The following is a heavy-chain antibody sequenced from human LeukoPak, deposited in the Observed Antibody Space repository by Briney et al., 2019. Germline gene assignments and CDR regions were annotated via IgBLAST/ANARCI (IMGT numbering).Heavy chain of an antibody. D-gene: IGHD5-18*01. V-gene: IGHV3-23*01. CDR1: GFTFSSYA. CDR3: ASPGYSYGTFDY. J-gene: IGHJ4*02. Sequence: GGSLRLSCAASGFTFSSYAMSWVRQAPRKGLEWVSAISGSGGSTYYADSVKGRFTISRDNSKNTLYLQMNSLRAEDTAVYYCASPGYSYGTFDYWGQGTLVTVSS. CDR2: ISGSGGST.